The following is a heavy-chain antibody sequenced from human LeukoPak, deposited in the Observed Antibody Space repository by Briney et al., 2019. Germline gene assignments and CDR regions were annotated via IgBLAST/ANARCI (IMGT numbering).Heavy chain of an antibody. Sequence: PSETLSLTCAVYGGSFSGYYWSWIRQPPGKGLEGIGKINHSGSTNYTPSLKSRVTISVDTSKNQFSLKLSSVTAADTAVYYCASLKGYCSSTSCLPPYYMDVWGKGTTVTVSS. CDR3: ASLKGYCSSTSCLPPYYMDV. D-gene: IGHD2-2*01. V-gene: IGHV4-34*01. CDR2: INHSGST. CDR1: GGSFSGYY. J-gene: IGHJ6*03.